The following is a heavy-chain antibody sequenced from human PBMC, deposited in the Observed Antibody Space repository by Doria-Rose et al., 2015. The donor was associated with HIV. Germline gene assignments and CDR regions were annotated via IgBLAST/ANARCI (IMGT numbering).Heavy chain of an antibody. Sequence: VTLKESGPVLVKPTETLTLTCTVSGVSLSSPGMGVSWIRQPPGKALEWLAHNFSDDERYYKTSLKSRLTISRGTSRSQVVLTMTDMDPVDTATYYCARIKSSRWYHKYYFDFWGQGTLVIVSA. CDR1: GVSLSSPGMG. J-gene: IGHJ4*02. D-gene: IGHD6-13*01. CDR2: NFSDDER. CDR3: ARIKSSRWYHKYYFDF. V-gene: IGHV2-26*01.